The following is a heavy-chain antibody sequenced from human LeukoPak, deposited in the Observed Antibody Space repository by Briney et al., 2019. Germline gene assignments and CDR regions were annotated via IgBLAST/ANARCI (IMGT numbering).Heavy chain of an antibody. V-gene: IGHV3-21*01. CDR3: ARRGHSYGFDY. CDR2: ISSSSSYI. CDR1: GFTFSSYS. Sequence: GGSLRLSCAASGFTFSSYSMNWVRQAPGKGLEWVSSISSSSSYIYYADSVKGRFTISRDNAKNSLYLQMNSLRAEDTAVYYCARRGHSYGFDYWGQGTLVTVSS. J-gene: IGHJ4*02. D-gene: IGHD5-18*01.